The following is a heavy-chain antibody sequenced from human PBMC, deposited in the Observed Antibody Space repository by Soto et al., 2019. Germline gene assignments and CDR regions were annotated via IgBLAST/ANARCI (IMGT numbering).Heavy chain of an antibody. Sequence: PSETLSLTCTPSGGSMRNVYWSWIRQPPGKRLDWIGYIFHSGHAKYTPSLQSRVTISIDSSKGQFSLSLGSVTAADTAVYFCARAHAPSLPFDYWGLGTLVTVSS. D-gene: IGHD2-15*01. CDR3: ARAHAPSLPFDY. V-gene: IGHV4-59*01. J-gene: IGHJ4*01. CDR2: IFHSGHA. CDR1: GGSMRNVY.